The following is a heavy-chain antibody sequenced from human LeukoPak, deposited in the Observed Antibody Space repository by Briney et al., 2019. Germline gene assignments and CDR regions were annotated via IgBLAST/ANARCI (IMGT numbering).Heavy chain of an antibody. V-gene: IGHV4-61*02. CDR1: GGYISSGSYD. Sequence: SQTLSLTCTGSGGYISSGSYDWGWIRQPGGKGVERIGRIYTSGSTNYNPSLKSRVPISVDTSKNQFSLKLSSVTAADTAVYYCASGTFGGRDAFDIWGQGTMVTVSS. J-gene: IGHJ3*02. D-gene: IGHD3-10*01. CDR2: IYTSGST. CDR3: ASGTFGGRDAFDI.